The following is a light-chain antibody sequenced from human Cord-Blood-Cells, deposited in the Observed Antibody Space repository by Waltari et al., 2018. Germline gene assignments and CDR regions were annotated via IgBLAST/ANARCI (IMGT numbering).Light chain of an antibody. J-gene: IGKJ1*01. CDR1: QGISNY. CDR3: QKYNSAPPT. Sequence: DIQMTQSPSPLSASVGDRVPITCRASQGISNYLAWYQQKPGKVPKLLIYAASTLQSGVPSRFSGSGSGTDFTLTISSLQPEDVATYYCQKYNSAPPTFGQGTKVEIK. V-gene: IGKV1-27*01. CDR2: AAS.